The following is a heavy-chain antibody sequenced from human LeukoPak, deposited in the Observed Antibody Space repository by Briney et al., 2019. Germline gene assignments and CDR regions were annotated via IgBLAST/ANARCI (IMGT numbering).Heavy chain of an antibody. D-gene: IGHD3-22*01. CDR2: IRTKAHGGTT. V-gene: IGHV3-49*03. Sequence: GGSLRLSCTASGFTFGDYAVTWFRQAPGKGLEWTAFIRTKAHGGTTEYAASVKGRLTISRDDSETIAYLQMNSLKTEGTAMCYCARTYYFESSGWKPDYWGQGTLVTVSS. J-gene: IGHJ4*02. CDR3: ARTYYFESSGWKPDY. CDR1: GFTFGDYA.